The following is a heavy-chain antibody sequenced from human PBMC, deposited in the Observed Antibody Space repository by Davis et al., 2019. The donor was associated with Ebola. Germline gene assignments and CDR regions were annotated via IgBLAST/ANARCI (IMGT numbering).Heavy chain of an antibody. D-gene: IGHD2-2*01. CDR3: ARIKLGYCSSTSCFHFDY. CDR1: GFSLSNARMG. CDR2: IFSNDEK. V-gene: IGHV2-26*01. J-gene: IGHJ4*02. Sequence: SGPTLVKPTETLTLTCTVSGFSLSNARMGVSWIRQPPGKALEWLAHIFSNDEKSYSTSLKSRLTISKDTSKSQVVLTMTNMDPVDTATYYCARIKLGYCSSTSCFHFDYWGQGTLVTVSS.